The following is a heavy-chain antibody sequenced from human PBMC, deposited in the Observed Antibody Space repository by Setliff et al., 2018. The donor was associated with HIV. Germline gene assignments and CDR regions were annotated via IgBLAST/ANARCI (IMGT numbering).Heavy chain of an antibody. CDR1: GYTFTSYS. CDR2: FNAGNLNT. V-gene: IGHV1-3*01. Sequence: ASVKVSCKASGYTFTSYSMHWVRQAPGQRLEWMGGFNAGNLNTKYSQKFQGRVTFTGDTSASTTYMELSSLRADDTAVYYCARVDDDYVWARTYFDYWGQGSLVTVSS. D-gene: IGHD3-16*01. J-gene: IGHJ4*02. CDR3: ARVDDDYVWARTYFDY.